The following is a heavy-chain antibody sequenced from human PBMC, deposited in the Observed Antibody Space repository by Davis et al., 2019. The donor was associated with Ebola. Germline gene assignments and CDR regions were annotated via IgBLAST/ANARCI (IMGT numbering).Heavy chain of an antibody. CDR2: IRSKANSYAT. J-gene: IGHJ4*02. D-gene: IGHD6-13*01. Sequence: GESLKISCAASGFTFSGSAMHWVRQASGKGLEWVGRIRSKANSYATAYAASVKGRFTISRDNSKNTLYLQMNSLRAEDTAVYYCAVSPYYDSSGWYSPPPVYWGQGTLVTVSS. CDR1: GFTFSGSA. V-gene: IGHV3-73*01. CDR3: AVSPYYDSSGWYSPPPVY.